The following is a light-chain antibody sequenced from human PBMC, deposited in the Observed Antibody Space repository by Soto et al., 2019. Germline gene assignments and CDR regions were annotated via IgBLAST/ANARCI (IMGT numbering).Light chain of an antibody. CDR2: KAS. Sequence: DIQMTQSPSTLSGSVGDRVTITCRASQTISSWLAWYQQKPGQAPKLLIYKASTLKSGVPSRFSGSGSGTEFTLTISSLQPDDVANYYCQHYNSYSEAFGQGTKVELK. CDR3: QHYNSYSEA. CDR1: QTISSW. V-gene: IGKV1-5*03. J-gene: IGKJ1*01.